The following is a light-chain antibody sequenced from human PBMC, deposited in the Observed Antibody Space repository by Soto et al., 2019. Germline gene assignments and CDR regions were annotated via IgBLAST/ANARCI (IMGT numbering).Light chain of an antibody. CDR3: QQYHSYPFT. Sequence: DIQMTQSPSSLSASVGETVTITCRASQGIYNFLAWFQQKPGKAPRSLIYAASSLPIGVPSRFSGRGSETDFTPTISSLQPEYFATYYYQQYHSYPFTFGGGTKVEIK. CDR2: AAS. V-gene: IGKV1-16*01. J-gene: IGKJ4*01. CDR1: QGIYNF.